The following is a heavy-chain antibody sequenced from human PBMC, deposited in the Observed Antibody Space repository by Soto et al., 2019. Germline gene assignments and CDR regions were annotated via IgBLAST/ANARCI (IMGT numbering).Heavy chain of an antibody. V-gene: IGHV4-30-2*01. CDR2: IYDSGNT. Sequence: PSETLSLTCAVYGGSISGTTYSWSWIRQPPGKGLEWIGYIYDSGNTYYNPSLKSQFSISVDRSKNQFSLKLSSVTAADTAVYYCANDYGDETFDPWGQGTLVTVSS. CDR3: ANDYGDETFDP. D-gene: IGHD4-17*01. J-gene: IGHJ5*02. CDR1: GGSISGTTYS.